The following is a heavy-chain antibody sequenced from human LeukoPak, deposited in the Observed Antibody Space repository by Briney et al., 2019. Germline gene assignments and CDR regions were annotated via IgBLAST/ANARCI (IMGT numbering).Heavy chain of an antibody. Sequence: SETLSLTCTVSGGSISSSSYYWGWIRQPPGKGLEWIGSIYYGGSTYYNPSLKSRVTISVDTSKNQFSLKLSSVTAADTAVYYCARAGYYYDSSGYYYSGGGAFDIWGQGTMVTVSS. CDR2: IYYGGST. D-gene: IGHD3-22*01. J-gene: IGHJ3*02. V-gene: IGHV4-39*07. CDR1: GGSISSSSYY. CDR3: ARAGYYYDSSGYYYSGGGAFDI.